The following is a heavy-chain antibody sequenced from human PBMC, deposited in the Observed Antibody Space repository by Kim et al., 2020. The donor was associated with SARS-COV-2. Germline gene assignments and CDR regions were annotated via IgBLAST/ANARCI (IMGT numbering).Heavy chain of an antibody. D-gene: IGHD5-18*01. Sequence: GGSLRLSCAASGFTFSDAWMSCVRQAPGKGLEWVGRIKSKTDGGTTDYAAPVKGRFTISRDDSKNTLYLQMNSLKIEDTAVYYCHSSGQLRLGRDYYYGMDVWGQGTTVTVSS. V-gene: IGHV3-15*01. J-gene: IGHJ6*02. CDR3: HSSGQLRLGRDYYYGMDV. CDR1: GFTFSDAW. CDR2: IKSKTDGGTT.